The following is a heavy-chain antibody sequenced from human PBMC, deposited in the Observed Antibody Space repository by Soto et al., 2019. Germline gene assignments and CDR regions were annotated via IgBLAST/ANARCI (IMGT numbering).Heavy chain of an antibody. Sequence: GGSLRLSCAASGFTFSRFSMHWVRQAPGKGLEWVAFISYDGISKYYTDSVKGRFAISRDNSKNTLYLQMYSLRPEDTAVYYSVREGTMAPQGSDPWGNGYLVTVSA. J-gene: IGHJ5*02. CDR3: VREGTMAPQGSDP. D-gene: IGHD3-3*01. CDR2: ISYDGISK. V-gene: IGHV3-30*09. CDR1: GFTFSRFS.